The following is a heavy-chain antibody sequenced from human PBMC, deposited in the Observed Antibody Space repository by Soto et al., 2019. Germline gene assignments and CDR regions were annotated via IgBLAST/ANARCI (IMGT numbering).Heavy chain of an antibody. V-gene: IGHV1-3*01. J-gene: IGHJ4*02. CDR3: AICYCSGGSCYGPFDY. D-gene: IGHD2-15*01. CDR1: GYTFTSYA. CDR2: INAGNGNT. Sequence: ASVKVSCKASGYTFTSYAMHWVRQAPGQRLEWMGWINAGNGNTKYSQKFQGRVTITRDTSASTAYMELSSLRSEDTAVYYCAICYCSGGSCYGPFDYWGQGTLVTVSS.